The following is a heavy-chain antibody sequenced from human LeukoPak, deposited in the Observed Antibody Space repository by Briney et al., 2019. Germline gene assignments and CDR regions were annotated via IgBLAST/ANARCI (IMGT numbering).Heavy chain of an antibody. CDR3: ARQAVAGPFAY. J-gene: IGHJ4*02. CDR1: GFTFSSYA. CDR2: ISYDGSNK. Sequence: GGSLRLSCAASGFTFSSYAMHWVRQAPGKGLEWVAVISYDGSNKYYADSVKGRFTISRDNSKNTLYLQMNSLRAEDTAVYYCARQAVAGPFAYWGQGTLVTVSS. D-gene: IGHD6-19*01. V-gene: IGHV3-30*04.